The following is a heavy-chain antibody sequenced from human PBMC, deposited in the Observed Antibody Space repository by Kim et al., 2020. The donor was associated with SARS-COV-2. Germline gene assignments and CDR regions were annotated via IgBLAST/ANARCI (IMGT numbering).Heavy chain of an antibody. CDR3: ATLDSSGYYKEYYFDY. V-gene: IGHV1-24*01. CDR1: GYTLTELS. J-gene: IGHJ4*02. Sequence: ASVKVSCKVSGYTLTELSMHWVRQAPGKGLEWMGGFDPEDGETIYAQKFQGRVTMTGDTSTDPAYMELSSLRSEDTAVYYCATLDSSGYYKEYYFDYWGQGTLVTVSS. CDR2: FDPEDGET. D-gene: IGHD3-22*01.